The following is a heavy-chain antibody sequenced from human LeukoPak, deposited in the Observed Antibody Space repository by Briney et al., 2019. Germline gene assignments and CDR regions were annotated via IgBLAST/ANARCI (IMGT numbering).Heavy chain of an antibody. CDR1: GGSISSYY. Sequence: SETLSLTYTVSGGSISSYYRSWIRQPPGKGLEWIGYIYYSGSTNYNPSLKSQVTISVDTSKNQFSLKLSSVTAADTAVYYCARGVNYDSRGYHPPFSYWGQGTLVTVSS. CDR3: ARGVNYDSRGYHPPFSY. V-gene: IGHV4-59*01. D-gene: IGHD3-22*01. J-gene: IGHJ4*02. CDR2: IYYSGST.